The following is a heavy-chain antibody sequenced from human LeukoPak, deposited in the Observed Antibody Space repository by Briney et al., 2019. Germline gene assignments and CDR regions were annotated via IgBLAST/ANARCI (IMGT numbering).Heavy chain of an antibody. Sequence: SETLSLTCAVYGGSFSGYYWSWIRQPPGKGLEWIGEINHSGSTNYNPSLKSRVTISVDTSKNQFSLKLSSVTAADTAVYYCARHFDWFSSYWYFDLWGRGTLVTVSS. CDR3: ARHFDWFSSYWYFDL. D-gene: IGHD3-9*01. CDR1: GGSFSGYY. J-gene: IGHJ2*01. CDR2: INHSGST. V-gene: IGHV4-34*01.